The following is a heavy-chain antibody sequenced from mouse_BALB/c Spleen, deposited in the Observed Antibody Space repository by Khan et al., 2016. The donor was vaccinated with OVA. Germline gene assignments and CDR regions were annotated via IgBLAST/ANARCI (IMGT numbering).Heavy chain of an antibody. V-gene: IGHV5-17*02. CDR2: LSSGSSSI. CDR1: GFTFSSFG. J-gene: IGHJ1*01. Sequence: VELVESGGGLVQPGGSRKLSCAASGFTFSSFGMHWVRQAPEKGLEWVAYLSSGSSSIYYADTVKGRFTISRDNPKNTLFLQMTSLRSEDTAMYYCAREDYGQWYFDVWGAGTTVTVSS. CDR3: AREDYGQWYFDV. D-gene: IGHD1-1*02.